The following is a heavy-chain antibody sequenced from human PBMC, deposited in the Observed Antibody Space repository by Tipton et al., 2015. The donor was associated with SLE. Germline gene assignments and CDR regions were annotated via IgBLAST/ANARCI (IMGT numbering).Heavy chain of an antibody. CDR3: ARFSALQRAHNWFDP. D-gene: IGHD6-25*01. Sequence: VQLVQSGAEVKEPGESLKISCKGSGYDFSGFWIGWVRQMPGKGLEWMGIIYPDDSKTKYSPPYKGQVIISADKTISTAYLQWNSPTAADAAVYLCARFSALQRAHNWFDPWGHGTLVAVSS. CDR1: GYDFSGFW. V-gene: IGHV5-51*03. J-gene: IGHJ5*02. CDR2: IYPDDSKT.